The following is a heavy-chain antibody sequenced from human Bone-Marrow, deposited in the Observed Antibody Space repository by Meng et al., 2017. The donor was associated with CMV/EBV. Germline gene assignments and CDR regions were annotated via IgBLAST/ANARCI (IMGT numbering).Heavy chain of an antibody. CDR3: ARARETIYDAFDI. CDR2: IYSGGST. Sequence: GESLKISCAASGFTVSSNYMSWVRQAPGKGLEWVSGIYSGGSTYYADSVKGRFTISRDNSKNTLYLQMNSLRAEDTAVYYCARARETIYDAFDIWGQGTMVTVSS. D-gene: IGHD1-26*01. J-gene: IGHJ3*02. CDR1: GFTVSSNY. V-gene: IGHV3-66*02.